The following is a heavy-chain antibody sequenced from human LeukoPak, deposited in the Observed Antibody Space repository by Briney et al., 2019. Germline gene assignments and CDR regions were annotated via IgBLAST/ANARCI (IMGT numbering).Heavy chain of an antibody. J-gene: IGHJ4*02. CDR2: ISYGGSSK. D-gene: IGHD2-15*01. Sequence: PGRSLRLSCAASGFSFNIYAMHWVHQAPGKGLEWVALISYGGSSKYYADSVKGRFTVSRDNSKNTLYLQMNSLRAEDTAIYYCTTDTWYSAGHWGQGTLVTVSS. CDR1: GFSFNIYA. CDR3: TTDTWYSAGH. V-gene: IGHV3-30-3*01.